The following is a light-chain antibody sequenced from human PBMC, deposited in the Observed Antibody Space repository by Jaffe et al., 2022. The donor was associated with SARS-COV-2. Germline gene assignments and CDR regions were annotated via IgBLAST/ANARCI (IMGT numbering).Light chain of an antibody. Sequence: EIVLTQSPATLSLSPGERATLSCRASQSVSSYLAWYQQKPGQPPRLLIYDASNRATGIPARFSGSGSGTDFTLTISSLEPEDFAVYYCQQRSNWPGTFGQGTKVEIK. CDR1: QSVSSY. J-gene: IGKJ1*01. CDR3: QQRSNWPGT. CDR2: DAS. V-gene: IGKV3-11*01.